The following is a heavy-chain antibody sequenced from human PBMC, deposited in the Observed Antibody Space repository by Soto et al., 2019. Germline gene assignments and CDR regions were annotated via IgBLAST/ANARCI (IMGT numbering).Heavy chain of an antibody. CDR1: GYTFTSYD. V-gene: IGHV1-8*01. CDR3: ALSSTSCCHFDP. D-gene: IGHD2-2*01. Sequence: QVQLVQSGAEVKKPGASVKVSCKASGYTFTSYDINWVRQATGQGLEWMGWMNPNSGNTGYAQKFQGRVTMTRNTSISTAYMELSSLRSKYTAVYYCALSSTSCCHFDPWGQGTLVTVSS. J-gene: IGHJ5*02. CDR2: MNPNSGNT.